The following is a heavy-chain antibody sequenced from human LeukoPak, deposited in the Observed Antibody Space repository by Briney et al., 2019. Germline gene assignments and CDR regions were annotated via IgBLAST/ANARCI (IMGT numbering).Heavy chain of an antibody. CDR3: ARDRTPYVDIEAELDY. CDR1: GFTFSSYA. Sequence: GGSLRLSCAASGFTFSSYAMHWVRQAPGKGLEWVAVISYDGSNKYYADSVKGRFTISRDNSKNTLYLQMNSLRAEDTAVYYCARDRTPYVDIEAELDYWGQGTLVTVSS. V-gene: IGHV3-30-3*01. CDR2: ISYDGSNK. D-gene: IGHD5-12*01. J-gene: IGHJ4*02.